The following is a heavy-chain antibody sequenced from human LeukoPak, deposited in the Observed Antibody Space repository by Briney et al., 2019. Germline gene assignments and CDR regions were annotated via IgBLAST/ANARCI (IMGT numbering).Heavy chain of an antibody. Sequence: ASVKVSCKASGYTFTSYGISWVRQAPGQGLEWMGWISAYNGNTNYAQKLQGRVTMTTDTSTSTAYMELSSLRSEDTAVYYCARDRPPGDSSGFTYYYYGMDVWGQGTTVTVSS. CDR3: ARDRPPGDSSGFTYYYYGMDV. J-gene: IGHJ6*02. D-gene: IGHD3-22*01. CDR2: ISAYNGNT. V-gene: IGHV1-18*01. CDR1: GYTFTSYG.